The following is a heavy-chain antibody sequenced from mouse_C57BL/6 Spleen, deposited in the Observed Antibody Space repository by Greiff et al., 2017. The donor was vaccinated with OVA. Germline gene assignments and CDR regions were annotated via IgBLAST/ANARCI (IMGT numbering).Heavy chain of an antibody. Sequence: VQLQQSGPELVKPGASVKISCKASGYSFTGYYMNWVKQSPEKSLEWIGEINPSTGGTTYNQKFKAKATLTVDKSSSTAYMQLKSLTSEDSAVYYCARSSPDGYYCYYAMDYWGQGTSVTVSS. CDR1: GYSFTGYY. CDR3: ARSSPDGYYCYYAMDY. CDR2: INPSTGGT. D-gene: IGHD2-3*01. V-gene: IGHV1-42*01. J-gene: IGHJ4*01.